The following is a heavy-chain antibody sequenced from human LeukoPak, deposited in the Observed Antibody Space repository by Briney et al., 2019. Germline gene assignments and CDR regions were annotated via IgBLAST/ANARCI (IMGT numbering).Heavy chain of an antibody. D-gene: IGHD6-19*01. CDR2: IDPTDSYT. CDR3: ASSRAGTLKVHNWFDP. CDR1: AYSSSSYC. J-gene: IGHJ5*02. Sequence: GESLKISCKGSAYSSSSYCISWVRHMPRKGREWMGRIDPTDSYTDYSPSFQRHVTISVDRSISTASLQRSSLKASDTAMYFCASSRAGTLKVHNWFDPWGQGSLVTVSS. V-gene: IGHV5-10-1*01.